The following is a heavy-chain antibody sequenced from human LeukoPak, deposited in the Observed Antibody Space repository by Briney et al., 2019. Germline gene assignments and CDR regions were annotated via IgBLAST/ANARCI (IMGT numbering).Heavy chain of an antibody. CDR1: GYTFTSYY. D-gene: IGHD3-16*01. CDR3: ASLGHSRGFDY. J-gene: IGHJ4*02. Sequence: ASVKVSCKASGYTFTSYYMHWVRQAPGQGLEWMGIINPSGGSTSYAQKFQGIVTMTRDTSTSTVYMELSSLRSEDTAVYYCASLGHSRGFDYWGQGTLVTVSS. CDR2: INPSGGST. V-gene: IGHV1-46*01.